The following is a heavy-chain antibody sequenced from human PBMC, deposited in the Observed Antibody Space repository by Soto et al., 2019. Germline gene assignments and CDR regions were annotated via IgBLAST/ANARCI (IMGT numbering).Heavy chain of an antibody. CDR3: AHAGDYDLLSFDH. Sequence: QITLKESGPPLVRPAQTLTLTCAFSGFSLTTTSMGVAWIRQPPGKALEWLALIYWDDDQRYSPSLKDRLTISKDTSSSRVVLTISNINPEDTGTYFCAHAGDYDLLSFDHWGPGTLVTVSS. CDR2: IYWDDDQ. D-gene: IGHD4-17*01. CDR1: GFSLTTTSMG. J-gene: IGHJ4*02. V-gene: IGHV2-5*02.